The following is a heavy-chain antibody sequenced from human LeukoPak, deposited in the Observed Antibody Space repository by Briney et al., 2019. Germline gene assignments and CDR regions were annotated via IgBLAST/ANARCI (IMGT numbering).Heavy chain of an antibody. CDR2: ISGNGYTT. CDR1: GFTFSDYA. J-gene: IGHJ4*02. D-gene: IGHD3-10*01. CDR3: ARDYIWFGESNAFDY. V-gene: IGHV3-64*04. Sequence: GGSLRLSCSASGFTFSDYAMHWVRQAPGKGLQYVSAISGNGYTTYYADSVKGRFTISRDNSKNTLYLQMNSLRAEDTAVYYCARDYIWFGESNAFDYWGQGTLVTVSS.